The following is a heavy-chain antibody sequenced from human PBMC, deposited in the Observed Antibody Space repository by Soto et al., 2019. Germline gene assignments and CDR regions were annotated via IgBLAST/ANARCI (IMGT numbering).Heavy chain of an antibody. J-gene: IGHJ5*02. Sequence: EVQLVQSGAEVKKPGESLKISCKGSGDAFTNYWIAWVRQMPGKGLEWMGIIYPGDSNTRYSPSFQGQATISADKSISTAYLQWSSLKASDTAMYYCARDLYYGGHADWFDPWGQGTLVTVSS. D-gene: IGHD4-17*01. V-gene: IGHV5-51*01. CDR3: ARDLYYGGHADWFDP. CDR2: IYPGDSNT. CDR1: GDAFTNYW.